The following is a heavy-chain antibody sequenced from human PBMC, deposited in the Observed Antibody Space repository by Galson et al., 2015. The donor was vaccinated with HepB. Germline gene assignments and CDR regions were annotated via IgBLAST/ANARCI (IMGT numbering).Heavy chain of an antibody. Sequence: SLRLSCAASGFTFTRYAMTWVRQAPGKGLEWVSSITSSGRNTYYTDSVKGRFTITRDNSKNTLFQQLNSLRAEDTAVYYCATGGCTGCSCYYYYYYDMDVWGQGTTLTVSS. D-gene: IGHD2-15*01. J-gene: IGHJ6*02. V-gene: IGHV3-23*01. CDR1: GFTFTRYA. CDR3: ATGGCTGCSCYYYYYYDMDV. CDR2: ITSSGRNT.